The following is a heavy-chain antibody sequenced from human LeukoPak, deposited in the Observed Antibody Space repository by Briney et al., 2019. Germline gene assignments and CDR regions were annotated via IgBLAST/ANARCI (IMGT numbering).Heavy chain of an antibody. CDR3: ARDSRSVVVPAAIRANFDY. J-gene: IGHJ4*02. D-gene: IGHD2-2*01. V-gene: IGHV3-66*01. Sequence: QPGGSLRLSCAASGFTVSSNYMSWVRQAPGKGLEWVSVIYSGGSTYYADSVKGRFTISRDNSKNTLYLQMNSLRAEDTAVYYCARDSRSVVVPAAIRANFDYWGQGTLVTVSS. CDR1: GFTVSSNY. CDR2: IYSGGST.